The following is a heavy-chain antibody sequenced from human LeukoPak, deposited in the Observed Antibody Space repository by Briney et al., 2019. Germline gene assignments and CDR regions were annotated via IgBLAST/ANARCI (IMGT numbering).Heavy chain of an antibody. Sequence: SETLSLTCTVSGGSISSYYWSWIRQPPGKGLEWIGYIYYSGSTYYNPSLKSRVTISVDTSKNQFSLKLSSVTAADTAVYYCARDDGGHCSGGSCYSYYFDYWGQGTLVTVSS. J-gene: IGHJ4*02. V-gene: IGHV4-59*12. D-gene: IGHD2-15*01. CDR2: IYYSGST. CDR1: GGSISSYY. CDR3: ARDDGGHCSGGSCYSYYFDY.